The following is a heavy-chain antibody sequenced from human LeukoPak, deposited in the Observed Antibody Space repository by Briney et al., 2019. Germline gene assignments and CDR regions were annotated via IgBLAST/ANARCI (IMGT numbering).Heavy chain of an antibody. J-gene: IGHJ4*02. CDR2: IKQDGSEK. Sequence: GGSLRLSCAASGFTFSSYWMSWVRQAPGKGLEWVANIKQDGSEKYYVDSVKGRFTISRDNAKNSLYLQMNSLRAEDTAVYYCARVEASGYDYGAFDYWGQGTQVTISS. D-gene: IGHD5-12*01. V-gene: IGHV3-7*01. CDR1: GFTFSSYW. CDR3: ARVEASGYDYGAFDY.